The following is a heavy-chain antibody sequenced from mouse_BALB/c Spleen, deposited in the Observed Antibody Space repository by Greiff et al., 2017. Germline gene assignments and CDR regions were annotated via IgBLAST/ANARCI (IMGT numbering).Heavy chain of an antibody. J-gene: IGHJ4*01. Sequence: QVQLQQPGAELVKPGASVKLSCKASGYTFTSYWMHWVKQRPGQGLEWIGEINPSNGRTNYNEKFKSKATLTVDKSSSTAYMQLSSLTSEDSAVYYCARWGFLYAMDYWGQGTSVTVSS. CDR2: INPSNGRT. CDR1: GYTFTSYW. CDR3: ARWGFLYAMDY. V-gene: IGHV1S81*02.